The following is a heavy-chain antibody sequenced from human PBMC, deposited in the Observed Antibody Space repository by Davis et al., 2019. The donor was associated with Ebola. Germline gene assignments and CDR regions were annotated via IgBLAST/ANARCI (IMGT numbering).Heavy chain of an antibody. J-gene: IGHJ6*02. Sequence: SVKVSCKASGGTFSSYAISWVRQAPGQGLEWMGGIIPIFGTANYAQKFQGRVTITADESTSTAYMELSSLRSEDTAVYYCAADPGYRYYYGMDVWGQGTTVTVSS. CDR3: AADPGYRYYYGMDV. CDR1: GGTFSSYA. V-gene: IGHV1-69*13. CDR2: IIPIFGTA. D-gene: IGHD5-12*01.